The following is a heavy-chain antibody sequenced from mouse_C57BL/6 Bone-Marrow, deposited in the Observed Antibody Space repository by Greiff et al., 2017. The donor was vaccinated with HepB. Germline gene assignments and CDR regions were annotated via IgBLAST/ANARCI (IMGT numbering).Heavy chain of an antibody. Sequence: EVKVEESGGGLVQPGGSLKLSCAASGFTFSDYYMYWVRQTPEKRLEWVAYISNGGGSTYYPDTVKGRFTISRDNAKNTLYLQMSRLKSEDTAMYYCARHRGSNGYFDVWGTGTTVTVSS. CDR3: ARHRGSNGYFDV. J-gene: IGHJ1*03. CDR2: ISNGGGST. D-gene: IGHD2-5*01. CDR1: GFTFSDYY. V-gene: IGHV5-12*01.